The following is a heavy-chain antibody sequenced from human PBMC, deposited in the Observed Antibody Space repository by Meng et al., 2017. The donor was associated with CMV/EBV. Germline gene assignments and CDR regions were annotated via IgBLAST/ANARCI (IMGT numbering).Heavy chain of an antibody. CDR1: GFTFSSYG. J-gene: IGHJ3*02. V-gene: IGHV3-30*02. CDR3: TKEGDYGDNSEAFDI. D-gene: IGHD4-23*01. CDR2: IRDDGGNE. Sequence: SGFTFSSYGVHWVRQAPGKGLEWVAFIRDDGGNEFYADSVKGRFTISRDNSRNTLYLQMNSLRAEDTAVYYCTKEGDYGDNSEAFDIWGQGTMVTVSS.